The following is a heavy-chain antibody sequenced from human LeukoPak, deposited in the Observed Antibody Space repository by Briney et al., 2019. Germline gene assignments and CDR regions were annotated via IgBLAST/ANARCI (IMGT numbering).Heavy chain of an antibody. Sequence: GGSLRLSCAASGFTFSSYAMSWVRQAPGKGLEWVSAISGSGGSTYYADSVKGRFTISRDNSKNTLYLQMNSLRAEDTAVYYCAKDRLVGDIGRTWFDPWGQGTLVTVSS. CDR3: AKDRLVGDIGRTWFDP. V-gene: IGHV3-23*01. CDR1: GFTFSSYA. J-gene: IGHJ5*02. D-gene: IGHD3-16*02. CDR2: ISGSGGST.